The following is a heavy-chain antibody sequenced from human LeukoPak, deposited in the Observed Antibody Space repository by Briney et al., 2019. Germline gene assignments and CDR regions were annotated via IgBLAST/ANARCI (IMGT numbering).Heavy chain of an antibody. CDR2: INHTGGV. CDR3: AGQGTRHWGFLDN. Sequence: PETLSLTCAVYGESFSGYYWSWIRQTPGKGREWIGEINHTGGVGYTPSPKSRVIMSADTSKNQFSLRLRSVAAADTAVYYCAGQGTRHWGFLDNGGQGTLVTVSA. D-gene: IGHD7-27*01. V-gene: IGHV4-34*01. J-gene: IGHJ4*02. CDR1: GESFSGYY.